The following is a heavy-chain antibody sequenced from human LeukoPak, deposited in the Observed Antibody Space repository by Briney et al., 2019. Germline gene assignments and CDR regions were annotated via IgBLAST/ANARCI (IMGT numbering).Heavy chain of an antibody. CDR1: GGTFSSYA. V-gene: IGHV1-69*13. J-gene: IGHJ4*02. Sequence: ASVKVSCKASGGTFSSYAISWVRQAPGQGLEWMGGIIPIFGTANYAQKFQGRVTITADESTSTAYMELSSLRSEDTAVYYCARAATVVTNLDYWGQGTLVTVSS. D-gene: IGHD4-23*01. CDR3: ARAATVVTNLDY. CDR2: IIPIFGTA.